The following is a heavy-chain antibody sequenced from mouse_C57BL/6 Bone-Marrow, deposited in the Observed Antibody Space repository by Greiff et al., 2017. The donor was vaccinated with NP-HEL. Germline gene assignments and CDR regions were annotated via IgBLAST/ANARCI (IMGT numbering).Heavy chain of an antibody. CDR2: ISNGGGST. V-gene: IGHV5-12*01. CDR1: GFTFSDYY. D-gene: IGHD4-1*01. CDR3: ARLTGTVRYVED. Sequence: EVKLVESGGGLVQPGGSLKLSCAASGFTFSDYYMYWVRQTPEKRLEWVAYISNGGGSTYYPDTVKGRFTISRDNAKNTLYLQMSRLKSEDTAMYYCARLTGTVRYVEDWGKGTTLTVST. J-gene: IGHJ2*01.